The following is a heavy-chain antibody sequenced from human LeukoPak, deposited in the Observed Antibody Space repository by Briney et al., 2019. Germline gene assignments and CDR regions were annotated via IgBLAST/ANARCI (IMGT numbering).Heavy chain of an antibody. J-gene: IGHJ4*02. CDR3: AREGAAAGRVDY. Sequence: GGSLRLSCAASGFTFSSYEMNWVRQAPGKGLEWVSYISSSGSTIYYADSVKGRFTISRDNAKNSLYLQMNSLRAEDTAVYYCAREGAAAGRVDYWGQGTLVTVSS. V-gene: IGHV3-48*03. CDR2: ISSSGSTI. D-gene: IGHD6-13*01. CDR1: GFTFSSYE.